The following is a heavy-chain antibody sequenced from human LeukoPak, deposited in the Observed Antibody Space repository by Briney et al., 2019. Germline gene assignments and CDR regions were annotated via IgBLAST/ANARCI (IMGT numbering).Heavy chain of an antibody. J-gene: IGHJ4*02. Sequence: SETLSLTCTVSGGSISSGSYYWSWIRQPAGKGLEWIGRIYTSGSTNYNPSLKSRVTISVDTSKNQFSLKLSSVTAADTAVYYCARDFGSSGFFDYRGQGTLVTVSS. CDR3: ARDFGSSGFFDY. CDR1: GGSISSGSYY. D-gene: IGHD6-19*01. V-gene: IGHV4-61*02. CDR2: IYTSGST.